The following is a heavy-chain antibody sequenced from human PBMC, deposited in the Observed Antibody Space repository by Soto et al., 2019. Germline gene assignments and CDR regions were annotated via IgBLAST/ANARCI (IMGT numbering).Heavy chain of an antibody. CDR1: GGPISSGGYS. Sequence: SETLSLTCAVSGGPISSGGYSWSWIRQPPGKGLEWIGYIYHSGSTYYNPSLKSRVTISVDRSKNQFSLKLSSVTAADTAVYYCARSPRTPIAAAGLDWFDPWGQGTLVTVSS. CDR2: IYHSGST. V-gene: IGHV4-30-2*01. D-gene: IGHD6-13*01. CDR3: ARSPRTPIAAAGLDWFDP. J-gene: IGHJ5*02.